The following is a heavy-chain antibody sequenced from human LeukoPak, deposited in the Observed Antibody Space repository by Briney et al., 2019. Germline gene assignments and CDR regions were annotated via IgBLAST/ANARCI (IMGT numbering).Heavy chain of an antibody. J-gene: IGHJ5*02. Sequence: GGSLRLSCTGSVFTFGDDAMSWVRQAPGKGLEWVGFIRSKAYGGTTEYAASVKGRFSISRDDSKSVAYLQMNSLKTEDTAVYYCTRDLYSTGSYVRFDPWGQGTLVTVSS. CDR1: VFTFGDDA. D-gene: IGHD6-19*01. V-gene: IGHV3-49*04. CDR3: TRDLYSTGSYVRFDP. CDR2: IRSKAYGGTT.